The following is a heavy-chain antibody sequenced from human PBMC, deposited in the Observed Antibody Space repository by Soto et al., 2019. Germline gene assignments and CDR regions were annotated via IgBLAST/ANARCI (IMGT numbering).Heavy chain of an antibody. CDR1: GDSVSSNSAA. CDR3: ARGGAWIQLWSSPFDY. J-gene: IGHJ4*02. Sequence: PSQXLSLTCAISGDSVSSNSAAWSWIRLSPSRGLEWLGRTHYRSKWYNDYAGSVKSRITISPDTSKNQFTLQLNSVTPDDTAVYYCARGGAWIQLWSSPFDYWGQGTLVTVSS. V-gene: IGHV6-1*01. CDR2: THYRSKWYN. D-gene: IGHD5-18*01.